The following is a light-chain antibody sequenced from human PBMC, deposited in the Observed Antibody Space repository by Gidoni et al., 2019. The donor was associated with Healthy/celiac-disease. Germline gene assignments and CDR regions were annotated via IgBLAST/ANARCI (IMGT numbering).Light chain of an antibody. Sequence: AIRMTQSPSSLSASTGDRVTITCRASQGISSYLAWYQQKPGKAPKLLIYAASTLQSGVPSRFSGSGSGTDFTLTISCLQSEDFATYYCQQYYSYPWTFGQXTKVEIK. CDR3: QQYYSYPWT. CDR1: QGISSY. V-gene: IGKV1-8*01. CDR2: AAS. J-gene: IGKJ1*01.